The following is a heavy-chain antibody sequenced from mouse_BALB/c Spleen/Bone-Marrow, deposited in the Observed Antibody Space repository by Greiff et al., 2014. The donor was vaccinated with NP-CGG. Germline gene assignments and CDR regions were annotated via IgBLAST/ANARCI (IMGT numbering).Heavy chain of an antibody. CDR2: IYPSDSYT. CDR3: TRAGNYGNYYAMDY. V-gene: IGHV1-69*02. D-gene: IGHD2-1*01. J-gene: IGHJ4*01. Sequence: VQLVESGAELVRPGASVKLSRKASGYTFTSYWINWVKQRPGQGLEWIGNIYPSDSYTNYNQKFKDKATLTVDKSSSTAYMQLSSPTSEDSAVYFCTRAGNYGNYYAMDYWGQGTSVTVSS. CDR1: GYTFTSYW.